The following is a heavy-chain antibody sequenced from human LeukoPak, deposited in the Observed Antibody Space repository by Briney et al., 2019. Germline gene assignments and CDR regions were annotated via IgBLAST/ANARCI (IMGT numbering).Heavy chain of an antibody. V-gene: IGHV1-18*01. CDR1: GYTLNHYG. J-gene: IGHJ6*02. Sequence: SVHVSCMASGYTLNHYGISWVGPAAGRGVAGMGWISAYNGNTNYAQKLQGRVTMTTDTSTSPAYMELRSVRSDDTAVYYCARGYVYYYGMDFWGQGTTVTVSS. CDR2: ISAYNGNT. D-gene: IGHD2-15*01. CDR3: ARGYVYYYGMDF.